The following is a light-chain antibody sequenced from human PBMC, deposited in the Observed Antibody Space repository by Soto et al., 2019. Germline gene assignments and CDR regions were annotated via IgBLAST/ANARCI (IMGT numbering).Light chain of an antibody. J-gene: IGLJ3*02. Sequence: QSALTQPASVSGSPGQSITISCNGTSSDVGGYNYVSWFQQHPGEAPKLMIYEVTHRPSGVSDRLTGSKSGNTASLTISGLQGEDEADYYCCSFTTSNTWVFGGGTKLTVL. CDR1: SSDVGGYNY. CDR2: EVT. V-gene: IGLV2-14*01. CDR3: CSFTTSNTWV.